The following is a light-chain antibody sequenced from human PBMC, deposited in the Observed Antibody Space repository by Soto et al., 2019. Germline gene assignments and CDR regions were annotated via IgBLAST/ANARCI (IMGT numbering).Light chain of an antibody. CDR1: SGSVSTSYY. CDR2: STN. J-gene: IGLJ3*02. CDR3: VLYMGSGIWA. Sequence: QAVVTQEPSFSVSPGRTVTLTCGLSSGSVSTSYYPSWYQQTPGQAPRTLIHSTNTRSSGVPDRFSGSILGNKAALTITGAQADDESDYYCVLYMGSGIWAFGGGTKLPS. V-gene: IGLV8-61*01.